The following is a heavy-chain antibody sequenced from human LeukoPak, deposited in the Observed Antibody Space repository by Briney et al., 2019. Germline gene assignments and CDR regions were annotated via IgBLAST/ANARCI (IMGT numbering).Heavy chain of an antibody. CDR3: AKSTYCSSTSCYGAAQYYYGMDV. J-gene: IGHJ6*02. V-gene: IGHV3-23*01. CDR1: GFTFSSYA. CDR2: ISGSGGST. D-gene: IGHD2-2*01. Sequence: GGSLRLSCAASGFTFSSYAMSWVRQAPGKGLEWVSAISGSGGSTYYADSVKGRFTISRDNSKNTLYLQMNSLRAEDTAVYYCAKSTYCSSTSCYGAAQYYYGMDVWGQGTTVTVSS.